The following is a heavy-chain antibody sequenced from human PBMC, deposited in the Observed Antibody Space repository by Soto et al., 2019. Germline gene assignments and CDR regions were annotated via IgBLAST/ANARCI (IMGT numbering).Heavy chain of an antibody. CDR2: IYYSGST. J-gene: IGHJ5*01. Sequence: SETLSLTCTVSGGSISSGSYYWGWIRQPPGKGLEWIGSIYYSGSTSYNPSLKSRVSISVDTSRNQFSLNLRSVTATDTAVYFCARNYTSGWFDSWGQGTLVTV. D-gene: IGHD6-25*01. CDR3: ARNYTSGWFDS. V-gene: IGHV4-39*01. CDR1: GGSISSGSYY.